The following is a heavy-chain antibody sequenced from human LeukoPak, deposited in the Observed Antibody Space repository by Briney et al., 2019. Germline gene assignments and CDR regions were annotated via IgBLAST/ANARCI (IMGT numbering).Heavy chain of an antibody. Sequence: SETLSLTCTVSGGSISSYYWSWIRQPPGKGLEWIGYIYYSGSTNYNPSLKSRVTISVDTSKNQFSLKLSSVTAADTAVYYCARGIVVVPYYYYYYYMDVWGKGTTVTVSS. CDR3: ARGIVVVPYYYYYYYMDV. CDR1: GGSISSYY. CDR2: IYYSGST. D-gene: IGHD3-22*01. V-gene: IGHV4-59*01. J-gene: IGHJ6*03.